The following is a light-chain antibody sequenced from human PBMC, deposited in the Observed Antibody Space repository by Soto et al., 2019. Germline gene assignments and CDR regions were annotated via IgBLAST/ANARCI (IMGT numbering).Light chain of an antibody. CDR3: QQSDRSPIT. CDR1: QNINTY. CDR2: AAS. Sequence: DIHMTQSLSSLSTFVLDRATVTCRASQNINTYLNWYQQKPGKAPKLLIHAASTLQSGVPSRFSGSGFGTHFTLTISGLQPEDFATYYCQQSDRSPITFGQGTRLEIK. V-gene: IGKV1-39*01. J-gene: IGKJ5*01.